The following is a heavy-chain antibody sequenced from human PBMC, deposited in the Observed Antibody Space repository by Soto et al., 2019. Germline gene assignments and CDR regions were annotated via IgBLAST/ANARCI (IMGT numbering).Heavy chain of an antibody. CDR1: GGSISSYY. V-gene: IGHV4-59*01. CDR2: ISYSGTT. J-gene: IGHJ5*02. Sequence: ASETLSLTCTVSGGSISSYYWSWIRQPPGKGLEWIGFISYSGTTNYNPSLRSRVTISIETSQNQFSLKLRSVTAADTAVYYCARSAVDFDFWSAYQGWFDPWGQGTLVTVSS. D-gene: IGHD3-3*01. CDR3: ARSAVDFDFWSAYQGWFDP.